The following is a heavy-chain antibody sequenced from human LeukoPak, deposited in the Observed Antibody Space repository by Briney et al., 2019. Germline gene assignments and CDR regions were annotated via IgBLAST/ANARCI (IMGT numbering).Heavy chain of an antibody. J-gene: IGHJ4*02. V-gene: IGHV1-2*02. Sequence: ASVKVSCKASGYTFTSYGISWVRQAPGQGLEWMGWINPNSGGTNYAQKFQGRVTMTRDTSISTAYMELSRLRSDDTAVYYCARAGIAAAGTFFDYWGQGTLVTVSS. CDR3: ARAGIAAAGTFFDY. CDR1: GYTFTSYG. CDR2: INPNSGGT. D-gene: IGHD6-13*01.